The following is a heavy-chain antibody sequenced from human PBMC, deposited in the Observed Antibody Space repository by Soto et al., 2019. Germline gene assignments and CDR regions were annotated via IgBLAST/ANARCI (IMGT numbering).Heavy chain of an antibody. J-gene: IGHJ6*02. CDR3: ARTSGIAAAATKYYYYYGMEV. CDR2: IIPIFGTA. CDR1: GGTFSSYA. D-gene: IGHD6-13*01. Sequence: SVKVSCKASGGTFSSYAISWVRQAPGQGLEWMGGIIPIFGTANYAQKFQGRVTITADESTSTAYMELSSLRSEDTAVYYCARTSGIAAAATKYYYYYGMEVWGQGTTVTVSS. V-gene: IGHV1-69*13.